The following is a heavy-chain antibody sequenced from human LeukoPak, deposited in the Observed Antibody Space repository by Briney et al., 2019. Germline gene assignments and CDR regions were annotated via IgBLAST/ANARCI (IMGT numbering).Heavy chain of an antibody. CDR1: GYTFTGYY. CDR3: ASGPPITMLVGCYDSIF. V-gene: IGHV1-2*02. J-gene: IGHJ4*02. D-gene: IGHD3-22*01. Sequence: ASVTVSFKASGYTFTGYYLHWVRQAPGQGLEWMGWINPNTGGTNYAQKFQGRVTMTRDTSISTAYMELSRLRSDDTAVYYCASGPPITMLVGCYDSIFWGQGTLVTVSS. CDR2: INPNTGGT.